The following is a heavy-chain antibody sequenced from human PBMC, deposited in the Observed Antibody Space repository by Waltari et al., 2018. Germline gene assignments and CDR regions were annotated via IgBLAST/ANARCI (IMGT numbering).Heavy chain of an antibody. Sequence: QVQLVESGGGVVQPGRSLRLSCAASGFTFSSYGMHWVRQAPGKGLEWVAVIWYDGSNKDYADSVKGRFTISRDNSKNTLYLQMNSLRAEDTAVYYCAKTDTAMVSVYYYGMDVWGQGTTVTVSS. J-gene: IGHJ6*02. CDR1: GFTFSSYG. D-gene: IGHD5-18*01. V-gene: IGHV3-33*06. CDR2: IWYDGSNK. CDR3: AKTDTAMVSVYYYGMDV.